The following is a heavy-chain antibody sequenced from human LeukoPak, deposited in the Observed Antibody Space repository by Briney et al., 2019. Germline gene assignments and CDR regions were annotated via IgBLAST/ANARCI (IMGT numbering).Heavy chain of an antibody. J-gene: IGHJ4*02. CDR1: GGSFSGYY. D-gene: IGHD3-3*01. Sequence: PSETLSLTCAVYGGSFSGYYWSWIRQPPGKGLEWIGYIYYTGSTNYNLSLKSRVTISVDTSKNQFSLKLSSVTAADTAVYYCASHPYYDFWSGSPSRGYFDYWGQGTLVTVSS. CDR2: IYYTGST. V-gene: IGHV4-59*08. CDR3: ASHPYYDFWSGSPSRGYFDY.